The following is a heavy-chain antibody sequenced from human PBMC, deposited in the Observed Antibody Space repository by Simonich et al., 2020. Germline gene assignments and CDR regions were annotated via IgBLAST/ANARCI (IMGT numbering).Heavy chain of an antibody. J-gene: IGHJ6*02. CDR2: INPNSGGT. CDR3: ARGPGIYYYYGMDV. V-gene: IGHV1-2*06. D-gene: IGHD3-10*01. Sequence: GAEVKKPGASVKVSCKASGYTFTGYYMHWVRQAPGQGLEWMGRINPNSGGTNYAQKFQGRVTMTRDTSISTAYMELSRLRSDDKAVYYCARGPGIYYYYGMDVWGQGTTVTVSS. CDR1: GYTFTGYY.